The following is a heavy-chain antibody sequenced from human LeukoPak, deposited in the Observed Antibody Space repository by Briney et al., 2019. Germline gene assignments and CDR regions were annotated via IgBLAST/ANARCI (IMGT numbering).Heavy chain of an antibody. J-gene: IGHJ4*02. Sequence: PSETLSLTCTVSGGSISTSTYYWGWIRQPPGKGLEWNGSIYYSGSPYYNPSLKSRVTISVDTSNNQFPLKLSSVTAADTAVYYCARKPIVSSSWYHFDYWGQGTLVTVSS. CDR3: ARKPIVSSSWYHFDY. CDR1: GGSISTSTYY. D-gene: IGHD6-13*01. V-gene: IGHV4-39*06. CDR2: IYYSGSP.